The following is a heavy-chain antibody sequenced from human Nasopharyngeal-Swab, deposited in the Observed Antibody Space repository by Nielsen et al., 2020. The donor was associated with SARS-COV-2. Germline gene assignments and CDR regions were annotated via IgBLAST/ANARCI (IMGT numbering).Heavy chain of an antibody. CDR3: ARDRRGGDGFDY. CDR2: IYYSGST. Sequence: GSLRLSCTVSGGSISSYYWSWIRQPPGKGLAWIGYIYYSGSTNYNPSLKSRVTISVDTSKNQFSLKLSSVTAADTAVYYCARDRRGGDGFDYWGQGTLVTVSS. V-gene: IGHV4-59*01. D-gene: IGHD2-21*02. CDR1: GGSISSYY. J-gene: IGHJ4*02.